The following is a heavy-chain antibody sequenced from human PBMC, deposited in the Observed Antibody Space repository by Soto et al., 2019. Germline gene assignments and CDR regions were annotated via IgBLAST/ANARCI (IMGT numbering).Heavy chain of an antibody. V-gene: IGHV4-59*01. CDR2: ISYSGNT. J-gene: IGHJ4*02. CDR3: AGLRGYAGSPIDY. D-gene: IGHD2-15*01. CDR1: GGSIISGY. Sequence: SETRSLTRTVSGGSIISGYWSWIRQPPGKGLEWIGYISYSGNTNYNPSLKSRVTMSVDTPKNQFSLRLSSVTTADTAVYYCAGLRGYAGSPIDYWGQGTLVTVSS.